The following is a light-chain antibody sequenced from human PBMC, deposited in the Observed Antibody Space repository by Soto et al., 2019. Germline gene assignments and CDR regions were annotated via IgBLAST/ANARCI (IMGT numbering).Light chain of an antibody. CDR1: QSVSIN. Sequence: EIVLTQSPSTLSFSPVERSTLSFIASQSVSINLAWYQQKPGQAPRLLMYGASTRATGIPARFSGSGSGTEFTLTISSLQSEDFAVYYCQQYNNWPAITFGQGTRLEIK. V-gene: IGKV3D-15*01. J-gene: IGKJ5*01. CDR2: GAS. CDR3: QQYNNWPAIT.